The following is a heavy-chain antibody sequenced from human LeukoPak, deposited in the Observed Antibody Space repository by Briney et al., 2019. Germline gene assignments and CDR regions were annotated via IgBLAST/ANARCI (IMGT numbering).Heavy chain of an antibody. CDR1: GGTFNNSA. V-gene: IGHV1-69*05. D-gene: IGHD6-6*01. CDR3: ARDQQLVGDY. Sequence: SVKVSCKTSGGTFNNSAISWVRQAPGQGLEWLGGIMPLFGTAGYAQKFQGRVTITKDESTRTVYLELTSLTSDDTAVYYCARDQQLVGDYWGQGTLVTVSS. CDR2: IMPLFGTA. J-gene: IGHJ4*02.